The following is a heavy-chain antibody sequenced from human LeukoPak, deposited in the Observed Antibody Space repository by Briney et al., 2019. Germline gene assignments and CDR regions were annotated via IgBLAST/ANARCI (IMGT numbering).Heavy chain of an antibody. V-gene: IGHV3-48*02. CDR1: GFTFSSYS. D-gene: IGHD2-2*01. Sequence: GGSLRLSCAASGFTFSSYSMNWVRQAPGKGLEWVSWISSTSNTIYYADSVKGRFTISRDNAKNSLDLQMNSLRDEDTAVYYCARPSRSTGPAYWGQGTLVTVSS. J-gene: IGHJ4*02. CDR3: ARPSRSTGPAY. CDR2: ISSTSNTI.